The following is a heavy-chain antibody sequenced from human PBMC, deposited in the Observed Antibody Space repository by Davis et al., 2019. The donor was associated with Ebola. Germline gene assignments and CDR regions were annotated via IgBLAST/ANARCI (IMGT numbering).Heavy chain of an antibody. Sequence: GESLKISCAASGFTFSNYWMSWVRQAPGKGLEWVANIKQDGSEKYYVDSVKGRFTISRDNAKNTLYLQMNSLRAEDTAVFYCAKDYFDYWGQGTLVTVSS. CDR2: IKQDGSEK. V-gene: IGHV3-7*01. CDR3: AKDYFDY. J-gene: IGHJ4*02. CDR1: GFTFSNYW.